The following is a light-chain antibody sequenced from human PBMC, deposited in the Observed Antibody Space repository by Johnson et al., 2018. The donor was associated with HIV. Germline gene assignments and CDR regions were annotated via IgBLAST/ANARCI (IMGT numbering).Light chain of an antibody. CDR1: SSNIGNNY. CDR3: GTWDSSLSVYV. CDR2: DNN. Sequence: QSVLTQPPSVSAAPGQKVTISCSGSSSNIGNNYVSWYQQLPGTAPKLLIYDNNKRPSGIPDRFSGSKSGTSATLGITGLQTRDEADYYCGTWDSSLSVYVFGTGTEVTV. J-gene: IGLJ1*01. V-gene: IGLV1-51*01.